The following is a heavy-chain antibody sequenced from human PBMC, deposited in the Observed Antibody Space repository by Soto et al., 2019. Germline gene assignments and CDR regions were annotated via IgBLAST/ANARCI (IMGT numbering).Heavy chain of an antibody. V-gene: IGHV1-18*01. CDR2: ISAYNGNT. CDR1: GYTFTSYA. D-gene: IGHD1-26*01. Sequence: ASVKVSCKASGYTFTSYAVHWVRQAPGQGLEWMGWISAYNGNTNYAQKLQGRVTMTTDTSTSTAYMELRSLGSDDTAVYYCARDDSGSYFGWFDPWGQGTLVTVSS. CDR3: ARDDSGSYFGWFDP. J-gene: IGHJ5*02.